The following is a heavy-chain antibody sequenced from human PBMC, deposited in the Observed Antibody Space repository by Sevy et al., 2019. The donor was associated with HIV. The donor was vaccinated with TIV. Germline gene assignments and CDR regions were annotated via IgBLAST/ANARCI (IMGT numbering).Heavy chain of an antibody. J-gene: IGHJ5*02. V-gene: IGHV3-48*02. D-gene: IGHD5-18*01. CDR2: ISSSSSTI. CDR3: ARDLISDAAMVVEGFDP. CDR1: GFTFSTYS. Sequence: GGSLKLSCAASGFTFSTYSMNWVRQAPGKGLEWVSYISSSSSTISYTDSVKGRFTISRDNAKNSQYLQMNSLRDEDTAVYYCARDLISDAAMVVEGFDPWGQGTLVTVSS.